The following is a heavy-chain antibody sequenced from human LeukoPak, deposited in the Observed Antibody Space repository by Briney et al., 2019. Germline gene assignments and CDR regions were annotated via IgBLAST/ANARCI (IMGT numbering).Heavy chain of an antibody. CDR2: ISSSSSYI. V-gene: IGHV3-21*01. Sequence: PGGSLRLSCAASGFTFSSYSMNWVRQAPGKGLEWVSSISSSSSYIYYADSVKGRFTISRDNAKNSLYLQMNSLRAEDTAVYYCARGSDYGDYGGFDYWGQGTLVTVSS. CDR3: ARGSDYGDYGGFDY. J-gene: IGHJ4*02. CDR1: GFTFSSYS. D-gene: IGHD4-17*01.